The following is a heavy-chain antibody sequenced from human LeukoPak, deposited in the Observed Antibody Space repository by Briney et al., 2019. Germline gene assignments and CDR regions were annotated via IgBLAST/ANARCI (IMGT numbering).Heavy chain of an antibody. D-gene: IGHD2-15*01. J-gene: IGHJ5*02. CDR2: INTGKGNT. CDR3: ARDHVVGLAPFDP. Sequence: ASVKVSGKASVYTFTDYAMHWVRQAPGERLEWMGWINTGKGNTKYSQKFQGRVTITMDTSVSTAYMELSSLRSEDTAVYYCARDHVVGLAPFDPWGQGTLVTVSS. V-gene: IGHV1-3*04. CDR1: VYTFTDYA.